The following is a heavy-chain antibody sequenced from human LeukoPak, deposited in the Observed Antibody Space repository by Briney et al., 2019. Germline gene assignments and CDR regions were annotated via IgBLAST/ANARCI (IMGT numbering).Heavy chain of an antibody. D-gene: IGHD2-2*02. J-gene: IGHJ4*02. CDR2: ITTYNGNT. V-gene: IGHV1-18*01. CDR3: ARGELAFCSTTTCYSSFDY. CDR1: GYTFTSYG. Sequence: ASVKVSCKASGYTFTSYGIIWVRQAPGQRLEWMGWITTYNGNTNYARKFQDRVTVTTDTSTSTAYMELRSLRSDDTAVYFCARGELAFCSTTTCYSSFDYWGQGTLVTVSS.